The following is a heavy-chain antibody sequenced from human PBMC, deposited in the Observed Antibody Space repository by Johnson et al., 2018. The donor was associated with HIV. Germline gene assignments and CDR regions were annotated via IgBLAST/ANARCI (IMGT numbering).Heavy chain of an antibody. CDR3: ARESKPFWYYYGSGSASDAFDI. J-gene: IGHJ3*02. Sequence: QVQLVESGGGVVQPGRSLRLSCAASGFTFRSYAMHWVRQAPGKGLEWVAVISYDGSNKYYADSVKGRFTISRDNAKNSVYLQMNSLRAEDTALYYCARESKPFWYYYGSGSASDAFDIWGQGTMVIVSS. D-gene: IGHD3-10*01. V-gene: IGHV3-30*04. CDR2: ISYDGSNK. CDR1: GFTFRSYA.